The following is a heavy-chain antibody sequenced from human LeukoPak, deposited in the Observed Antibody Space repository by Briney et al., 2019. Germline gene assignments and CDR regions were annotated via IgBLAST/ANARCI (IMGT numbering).Heavy chain of an antibody. V-gene: IGHV1-24*01. Sequence: GASVKVSCKVSGYTLTELSMHWVRQAPGKGLEWMGGFDPEDGETIYAQKFQGRVTMTEDTSTDTAYMELSSLRSEDTAVYYCATKGIAARPYYYYGMDVWGQGTTVTVSS. J-gene: IGHJ6*02. CDR1: GYTLTELS. CDR2: FDPEDGET. D-gene: IGHD6-6*01. CDR3: ATKGIAARPYYYYGMDV.